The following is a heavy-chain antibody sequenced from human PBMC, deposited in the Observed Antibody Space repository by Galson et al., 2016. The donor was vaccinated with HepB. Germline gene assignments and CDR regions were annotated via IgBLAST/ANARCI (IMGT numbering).Heavy chain of an antibody. Sequence: SLRLSCAASGFIFNRNTMHWVRQAPGKGLDWVAVISYDGSNKYYADSVKGRFTISRGNSKNTLYLQMNSLRAEDTAVYYCARKLEGGSYYYYGVDVWGPGTTVTVSS. D-gene: IGHD1-1*01. CDR3: ARKLEGGSYYYYGVDV. V-gene: IGHV3-30-3*01. CDR1: GFIFNRNT. CDR2: ISYDGSNK. J-gene: IGHJ6*02.